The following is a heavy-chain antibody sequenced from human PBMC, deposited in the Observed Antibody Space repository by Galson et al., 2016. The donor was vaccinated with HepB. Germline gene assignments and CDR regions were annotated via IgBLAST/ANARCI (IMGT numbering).Heavy chain of an antibody. Sequence: SETLSLTCGVSGASISSKNWWSWVRQPPGKGLEWIGEIYHDGDTNCNPSLKSRVTISVDKSKNQLSLKLNSVTAADTALYYCAKHMAGASTFDIWGQGTVVTVSS. D-gene: IGHD6-19*01. CDR1: GASISSKNW. CDR2: IYHDGDT. V-gene: IGHV4-4*02. J-gene: IGHJ3*02. CDR3: AKHMAGASTFDI.